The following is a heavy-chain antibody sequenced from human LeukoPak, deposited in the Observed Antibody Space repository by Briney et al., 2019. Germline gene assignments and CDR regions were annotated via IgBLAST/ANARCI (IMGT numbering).Heavy chain of an antibody. J-gene: IGHJ6*03. CDR1: GFTFSSYG. Sequence: GGSPRLSCAASGFTFSSYGMSWVRQAPGKGLEWVSAISGSGGSTYYADSVKGRFTISRDNSKNTLYLQMNSLRAEDTAVYYCAKGPFPYYSYMDVWGKGTTVTISS. CDR2: ISGSGGST. CDR3: AKGPFPYYSYMDV. V-gene: IGHV3-23*01.